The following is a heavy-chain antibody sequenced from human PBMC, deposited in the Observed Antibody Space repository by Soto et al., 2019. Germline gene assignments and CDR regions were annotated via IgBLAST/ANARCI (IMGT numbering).Heavy chain of an antibody. D-gene: IGHD2-2*01. V-gene: IGHV3-23*01. J-gene: IGHJ6*02. Sequence: GGSLRLSCAAPGFTFSSYAMAWVRQAPGKGLDWVSVISGSGDSTDYADSVKGRFTISRDNSKNTLYLQMNSLRVDDTAVYYCATGVCSSTTCPLYGMDVWGQGTTVTVSS. CDR1: GFTFSSYA. CDR2: ISGSGDST. CDR3: ATGVCSSTTCPLYGMDV.